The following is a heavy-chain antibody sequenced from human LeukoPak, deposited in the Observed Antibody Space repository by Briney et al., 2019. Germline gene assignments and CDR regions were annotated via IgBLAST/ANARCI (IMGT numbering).Heavy chain of an antibody. Sequence: GRSLRLSCAASGFTFSTYGMHWVRQAPGKGLEWVAVISYDGNNKYYADSVKGRLTISRDNSKNTLFLQMNSLRAEDTAVYYCAKDFEELWFGEHNWFDPWGQGTLVTVSS. J-gene: IGHJ5*02. CDR1: GFTFSTYG. CDR3: AKDFEELWFGEHNWFDP. D-gene: IGHD3-10*01. V-gene: IGHV3-30*18. CDR2: ISYDGNNK.